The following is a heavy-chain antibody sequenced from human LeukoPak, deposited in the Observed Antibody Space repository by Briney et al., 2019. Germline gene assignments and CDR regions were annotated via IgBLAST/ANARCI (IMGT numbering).Heavy chain of an antibody. J-gene: IGHJ6*03. CDR2: IIPIFGTT. Sequence: GASVKVSCKASGGTFKNYAISWVRQAPGQGLEWMGGIIPIFGTTNYAQKFQGRVSITADKSTSTTYMQLSSLRSEDTAVYYCARSRFPYYRLSRTDYYYMDVWAKGTTVTVSS. CDR3: ARSRFPYYRLSRTDYYYMDV. V-gene: IGHV1-69*06. CDR1: GGTFKNYA. D-gene: IGHD3-10*01.